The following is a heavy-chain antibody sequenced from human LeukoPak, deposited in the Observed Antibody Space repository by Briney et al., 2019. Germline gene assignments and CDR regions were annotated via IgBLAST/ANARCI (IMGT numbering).Heavy chain of an antibody. CDR3: ARRYCSSTNCYDFDY. D-gene: IGHD2-2*01. Sequence: GGSLRLSCAASGFIFSSYGMHWVRQAPGKGLEWVAVISYDGRTKYYADSVRGRFTISRDNSMHTLYLQMNSLRAEDTAVYYCARRYCSSTNCYDFDYWGQGTLVTVSS. CDR2: ISYDGRTK. CDR1: GFIFSSYG. J-gene: IGHJ4*02. V-gene: IGHV3-30*03.